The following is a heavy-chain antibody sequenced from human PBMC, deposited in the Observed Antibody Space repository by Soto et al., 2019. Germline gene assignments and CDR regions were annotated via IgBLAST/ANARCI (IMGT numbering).Heavy chain of an antibody. CDR3: TRALSGSYDH. CDR1: GDSVSSKSAA. V-gene: IGHV6-1*01. D-gene: IGHD1-26*01. Sequence: PSQTLSLTCAISGDSVSSKSAAWNWIRQSPSRGLEWLGRTYYRSKWSTDYAISVKSRITINPDTSNNHFSLQLKSVTPEDTAVCYCTRALSGSYDHWGQGTQVTVSS. CDR2: TYYRSKWST. J-gene: IGHJ5*02.